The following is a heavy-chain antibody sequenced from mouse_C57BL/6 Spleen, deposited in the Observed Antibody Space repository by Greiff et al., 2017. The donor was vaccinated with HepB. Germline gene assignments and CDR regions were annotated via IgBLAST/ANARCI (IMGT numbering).Heavy chain of an antibody. D-gene: IGHD2-4*01. J-gene: IGHJ4*01. V-gene: IGHV5-17*01. CDR3: ARPGDYGYYAMDY. Sequence: EVKVVESGGGLVKPGGSLKLSCAASGFTFSDYGMHWVRQAPEKGLEWVAYISSGSSTIYYADTVKGRFTISRDNAKNTLFLQMTSLRSEDTAMYYCARPGDYGYYAMDYWGQGTSVTVSS. CDR1: GFTFSDYG. CDR2: ISSGSSTI.